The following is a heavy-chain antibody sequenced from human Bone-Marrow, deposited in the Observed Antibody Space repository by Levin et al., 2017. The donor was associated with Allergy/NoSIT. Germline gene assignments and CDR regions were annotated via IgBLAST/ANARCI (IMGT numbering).Heavy chain of an antibody. V-gene: IGHV3-48*01. CDR2: ISYSSGTI. CDR3: VRDSYFYGSGSPEFDF. CDR1: GFSFNTYS. D-gene: IGHD3-10*01. Sequence: SGESLKISCAASGFSFNTYSMNWVRQAPGKGLEWVSHISYSSGTIYYADSVKGRFTISRDNAKNSLYLQMNSLRVDDTAVYYCVRDSYFYGSGSPEFDFWGQGTLVTVSS. J-gene: IGHJ4*02.